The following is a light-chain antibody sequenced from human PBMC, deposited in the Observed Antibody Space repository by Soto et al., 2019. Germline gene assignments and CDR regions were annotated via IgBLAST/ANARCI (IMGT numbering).Light chain of an antibody. J-gene: IGKJ4*01. Sequence: EILVTQSPATLSLSPGDRAPPPCRASQSVSSYLAWYQQKPGQAPRLLIYDASNRATGIPARFSGSGSGTDFTLTISSLEPEDFAVYYCQQRTNWLTFGGGTKVDIK. V-gene: IGKV3-11*01. CDR2: DAS. CDR1: QSVSSY. CDR3: QQRTNWLT.